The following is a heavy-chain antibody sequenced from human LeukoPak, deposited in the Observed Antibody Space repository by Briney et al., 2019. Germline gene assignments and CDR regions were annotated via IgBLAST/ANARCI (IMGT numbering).Heavy chain of an antibody. J-gene: IGHJ6*04. D-gene: IGHD4-17*01. CDR2: FYSSTRT. Sequence: SETLSLTCTVSGDSLTSGSRYWSWIRQPAGKGLEWIGHFYSSTRTTYNPSLESRVTISGDTAKDQFSLKLDSVTAADTAVYFCARCMSELDYGDYAYYYHMDVWGKGTTVTVSS. CDR3: ARCMSELDYGDYAYYYHMDV. V-gene: IGHV4-61*09. CDR1: GDSLTSGSRY.